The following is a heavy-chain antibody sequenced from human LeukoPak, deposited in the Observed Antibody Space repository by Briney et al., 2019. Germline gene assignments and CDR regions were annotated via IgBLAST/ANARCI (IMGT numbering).Heavy chain of an antibody. Sequence: GASVNVSCKASGYTFTSYYMHWVRQAPGQGLEWMGIINPSGGSTSYAQKFQGRVTMSRDTSTSTVYMELSSLRSEDTAVYYCARVDPGYDILTGYYAPGDYWGQGTLVTVSS. CDR3: ARVDPGYDILTGYYAPGDY. CDR1: GYTFTSYY. J-gene: IGHJ4*02. D-gene: IGHD3-9*01. CDR2: INPSGGST. V-gene: IGHV1-46*01.